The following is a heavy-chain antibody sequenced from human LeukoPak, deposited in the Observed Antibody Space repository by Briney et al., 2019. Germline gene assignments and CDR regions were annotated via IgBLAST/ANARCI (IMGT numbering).Heavy chain of an antibody. CDR1: GFTFSSYE. D-gene: IGHD3-3*01. CDR2: ISSSGSTI. V-gene: IGHV3-48*03. CDR3: AREGGFYRPLDY. Sequence: GGSLRLPCAASGFTFSSYEMNWVRQAPGKGLEWVSYISSSGSTIYYADSVKGRFTISRDNAKNSLYLQMNSLRAEDTAVYYCAREGGFYRPLDYLGQGTLVTVSS. J-gene: IGHJ4*02.